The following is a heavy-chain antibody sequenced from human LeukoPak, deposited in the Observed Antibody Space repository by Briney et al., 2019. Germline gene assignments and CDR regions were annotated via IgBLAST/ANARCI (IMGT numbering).Heavy chain of an antibody. V-gene: IGHV4-39*07. CDR1: GGSISSSSYY. D-gene: IGHD3-10*01. J-gene: IGHJ4*02. Sequence: SETLSLTRTVSGGSISSSSYYWGWIRQPPGKGLEWIGSIYYSGSTYYNPSLKSRVTISVDTSKNQFSLKLSSVTAADTAVYYCARSSLRGDNYWGQGTLVTVSS. CDR3: ARSSLRGDNY. CDR2: IYYSGST.